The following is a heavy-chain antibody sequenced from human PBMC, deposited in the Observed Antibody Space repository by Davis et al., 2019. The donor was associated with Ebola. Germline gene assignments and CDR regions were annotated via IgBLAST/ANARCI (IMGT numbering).Heavy chain of an antibody. J-gene: IGHJ3*02. V-gene: IGHV4-39*07. CDR1: GGSISSSSYY. D-gene: IGHD1-26*01. CDR3: ARRYSGSKNAFDI. CDR2: IYYSGST. Sequence: SETLSLTCTVSGGSISSSSYYWGWIRQPPGKGLEWIGSIYYSGSTYYNPSLKSRVTISVDTSKNQFSLKLSSVTAADTAVYYCARRYSGSKNAFDIWGQGTMVTVSS.